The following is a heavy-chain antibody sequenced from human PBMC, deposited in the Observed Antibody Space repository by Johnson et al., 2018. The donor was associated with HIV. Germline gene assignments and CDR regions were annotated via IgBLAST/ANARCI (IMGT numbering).Heavy chain of an antibody. J-gene: IGHJ3*02. CDR3: ARGRWYLGGGSCCAFDS. Sequence: VQLVESGGVVVQPGGSLRLSCAASGFSLSNYWMSWVRQAPGKGLEWVANIKQDGSEKYYVDSVKGRFTVSRDNAKNSLYLQMNSLRAEDMAVYYCARGRWYLGGGSCCAFDSWGQGTMVTVSS. CDR1: GFSLSNYW. V-gene: IGHV3-7*01. D-gene: IGHD2-15*01. CDR2: IKQDGSEK.